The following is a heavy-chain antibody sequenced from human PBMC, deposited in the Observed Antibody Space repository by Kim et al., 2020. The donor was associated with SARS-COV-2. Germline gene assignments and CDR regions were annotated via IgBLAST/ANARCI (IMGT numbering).Heavy chain of an antibody. V-gene: IGHV3-7*01. D-gene: IGHD2-15*01. CDR2: VNEDGSGK. CDR1: GFSFSNFW. Sequence: GGSLRLSCAASGFSFSNFWMAWVRQAPGKGLEWVANVNEDGSGKYYVDSVKGRFIISRDNVKRSVYLQVNSLRAEDTAVYYCARRDCSGGSCYSYYYIDVWGTGTTVIVSS. CDR3: ARRDCSGGSCYSYYYIDV. J-gene: IGHJ6*03.